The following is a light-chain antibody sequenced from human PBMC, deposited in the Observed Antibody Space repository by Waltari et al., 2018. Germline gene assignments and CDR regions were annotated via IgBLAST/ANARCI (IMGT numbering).Light chain of an antibody. Sequence: EIVLTQSPDILSFSPGERATLSCRASPSVGTYLAWYQQRPGQAPRRLIYDATYRATGIPARFSGSGSETDFTLTISSLQPEDFAVYDCQQRRNGPLTFGGGTRVQI. CDR2: DAT. J-gene: IGKJ4*01. V-gene: IGKV3-11*01. CDR1: PSVGTY. CDR3: QQRRNGPLT.